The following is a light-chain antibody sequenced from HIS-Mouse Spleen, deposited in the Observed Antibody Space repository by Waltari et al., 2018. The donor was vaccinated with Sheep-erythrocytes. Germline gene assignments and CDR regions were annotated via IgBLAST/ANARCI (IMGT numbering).Light chain of an antibody. Sequence: DIQMTPSPSTLSASVGDRVTITCRASQSISSGLAWYQQKPGKAPTLLIYKASSLESGVPSRFSGSGSGTEYTLTISSLQPDDFATYYCQQYNSYPLTFGGGTKVEIK. CDR1: QSISSG. CDR3: QQYNSYPLT. V-gene: IGKV1-5*03. CDR2: KAS. J-gene: IGKJ4*01.